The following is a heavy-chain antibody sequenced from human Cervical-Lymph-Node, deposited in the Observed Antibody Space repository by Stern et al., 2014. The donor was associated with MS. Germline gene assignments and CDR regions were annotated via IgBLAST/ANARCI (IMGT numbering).Heavy chain of an antibody. V-gene: IGHV3-53*01. CDR1: GITVSSNY. D-gene: IGHD5-24*01. CDR2: IYSGGST. J-gene: IGHJ4*02. Sequence: EVQLEESGGGLIQPGGSLRLSCAASGITVSSNYMSWVRQAPGKGLEWVSVIYSGGSTYYADSVKGRFTISRDNSKNTLYLQMNSLRAEDTAVYYCARDSSGYNYFDYWGQGTLVTVSS. CDR3: ARDSSGYNYFDY.